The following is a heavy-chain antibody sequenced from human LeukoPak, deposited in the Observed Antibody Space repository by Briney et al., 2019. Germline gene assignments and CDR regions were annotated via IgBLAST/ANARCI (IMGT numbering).Heavy chain of an antibody. CDR2: IYYSGST. CDR3: ARDSGVTYYDFWGGLRGENYYYYYGMDV. CDR1: GGSISSYY. Sequence: PSETLSLTCTVSGGSISSYYWSWIRQPPGKGLEWIGYIYYSGSTNYNPSLKSRVTISVDTSKNQFSLKLSSVTAADTAVYYCARDSGVTYYDFWGGLRGENYYYYYGMDVWGQGTTVTVSS. J-gene: IGHJ6*02. D-gene: IGHD3-3*01. V-gene: IGHV4-59*01.